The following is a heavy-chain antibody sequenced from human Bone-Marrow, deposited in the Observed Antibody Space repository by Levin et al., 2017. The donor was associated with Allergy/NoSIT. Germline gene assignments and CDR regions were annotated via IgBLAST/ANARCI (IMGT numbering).Heavy chain of an antibody. CDR1: GVSISPYY. CDR3: VRGGPGGSYDY. Sequence: PSETLSLTCTVSGVSISPYYWSWIRQPPGKGLEYIGYIYYSGFTKYNTSLKSRVTISRDTSKNQFYLRLNSVTAADTAVYYCVRGGPGGSYDYWGLGTLVSVSS. CDR2: IYYSGFT. J-gene: IGHJ4*02. V-gene: IGHV4-59*01. D-gene: IGHD1-26*01.